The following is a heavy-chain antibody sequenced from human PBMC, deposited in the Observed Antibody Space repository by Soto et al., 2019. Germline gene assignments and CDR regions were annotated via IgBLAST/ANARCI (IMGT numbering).Heavy chain of an antibody. CDR2: ISGSTSYT. J-gene: IGHJ6*02. D-gene: IGHD6-13*01. Sequence: GGSLRLSCAASGFSFSDYYMSWIRQAPGQGLEWVSYISGSTSYTNYADSVKGRFTISRDNAKNSLYLQMNSLRAEDTAVYYCARDRAATGARYYYYGVDVWGQGTTVTVSS. CDR1: GFSFSDYY. CDR3: ARDRAATGARYYYYGVDV. V-gene: IGHV3-11*06.